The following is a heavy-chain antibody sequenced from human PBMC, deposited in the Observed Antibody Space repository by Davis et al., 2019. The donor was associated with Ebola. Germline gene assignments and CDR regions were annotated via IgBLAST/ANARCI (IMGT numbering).Heavy chain of an antibody. CDR2: INPSGGST. Sequence: AASVKVSCKASGYTFTNYYMHWVRQAPAQGLEWMGIINPSGGSTTYAQKFQGRVTMTRDTSTSTVYMELSSLRSEDTAVFYCARESLYGDSVDFDYWGQGTLVIVSS. J-gene: IGHJ4*02. CDR1: GYTFTNYY. CDR3: ARESLYGDSVDFDY. V-gene: IGHV1-46*01. D-gene: IGHD4-17*01.